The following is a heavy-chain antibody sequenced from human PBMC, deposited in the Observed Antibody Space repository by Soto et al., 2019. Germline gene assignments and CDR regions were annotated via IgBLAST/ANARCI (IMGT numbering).Heavy chain of an antibody. CDR2: IKQDGSEK. CDR3: ASAAYDFWSGYLDYFDH. CDR1: GFTFSSSW. Sequence: PAGSLRLSCAAYGFTFSSSWMSWVRQAPGKGLGWVANIKQDGSEKYYVDSVQGRFTISRDNAKTSLYLQMNSLRDEDTAVYYCASAAYDFWSGYLDYFDHWGQGPLGTVSP. V-gene: IGHV3-7*03. D-gene: IGHD3-3*01. J-gene: IGHJ4*02.